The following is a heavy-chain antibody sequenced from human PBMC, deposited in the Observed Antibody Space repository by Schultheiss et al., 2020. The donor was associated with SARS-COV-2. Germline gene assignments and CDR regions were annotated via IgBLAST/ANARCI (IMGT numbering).Heavy chain of an antibody. D-gene: IGHD6-13*01. V-gene: IGHV3-21*01. CDR3: ARDLMSSSWYETYYGMDV. CDR1: GFSVSNNY. CDR2: ISSSSSYI. Sequence: GESLKISCAASGFSVSNNYMSWVRQAPGKGLEWVSSISSSSSYIYYADSVKGRFTISRDNAKNSLYLQMNSLRAEDTAVYYCARDLMSSSWYETYYGMDVWGQGTTVTVSS. J-gene: IGHJ6*02.